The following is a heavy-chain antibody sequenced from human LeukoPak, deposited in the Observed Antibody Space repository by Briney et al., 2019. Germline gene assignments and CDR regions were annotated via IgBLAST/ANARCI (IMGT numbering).Heavy chain of an antibody. J-gene: IGHJ1*01. CDR3: AQQVGYCSSGSCYFTY. CDR2: ISKSSTYI. D-gene: IGHD2-15*01. CDR1: GFTFSSYW. V-gene: IGHV3-21*04. Sequence: GGSLRLSCAASGFTFSSYWMHWVRQAPGKGLEWVSAISKSSTYIKYADSVKGRFTISRDKSKNTLSLQMNSLRAEDTAVYYCAQQVGYCSSGSCYFTYWGQGTLVTVSS.